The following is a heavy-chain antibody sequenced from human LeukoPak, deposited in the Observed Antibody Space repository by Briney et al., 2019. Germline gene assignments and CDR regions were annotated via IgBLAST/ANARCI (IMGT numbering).Heavy chain of an antibody. Sequence: GGSLRLSCAASGFTFSSYWMHWVRQAPGKGLVWVSRINTDGSSTSYADSVKGRFTISRDNAKNTLYLQMNSLRAEDTAVYYCAKDSLSAVAGLDYWGQGTLVTASS. V-gene: IGHV3-74*01. J-gene: IGHJ4*02. CDR2: INTDGSST. D-gene: IGHD6-19*01. CDR1: GFTFSSYW. CDR3: AKDSLSAVAGLDY.